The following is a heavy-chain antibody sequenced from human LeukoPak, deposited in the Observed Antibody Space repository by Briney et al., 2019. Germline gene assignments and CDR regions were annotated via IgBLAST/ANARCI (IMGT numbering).Heavy chain of an antibody. CDR3: ARQSSGYPYYFDY. V-gene: IGHV4-59*01. J-gene: IGHJ4*02. CDR1: GGTINSGY. CDR2: IYYSGST. D-gene: IGHD6-25*01. Sequence: SETLSLTCTVSGGTINSGYWSWIRQPPGGGLEWIGYIYYSGSTSYNPSLNSRLTIAVDPSKNQFSLKLSSVTTADTAVYYCARQSSGYPYYFDYWGQGTLVTVSS.